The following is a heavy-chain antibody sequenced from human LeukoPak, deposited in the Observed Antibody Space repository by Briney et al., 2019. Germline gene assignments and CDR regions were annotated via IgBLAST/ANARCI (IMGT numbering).Heavy chain of an antibody. CDR1: GYRFTSYW. CDR3: ARPNSVGDIFDY. Sequence: GESLEISRKGSGYRFTSYWNGWVRPMPGKGLEWMGIIYPGDSDTRYSPSFQGQVTISADKPISTAYLQWSSLKASDTAMYYCARPNSVGDIFDYWGQGTLVTVSS. V-gene: IGHV5-51*01. J-gene: IGHJ4*02. D-gene: IGHD1-26*01. CDR2: IYPGDSDT.